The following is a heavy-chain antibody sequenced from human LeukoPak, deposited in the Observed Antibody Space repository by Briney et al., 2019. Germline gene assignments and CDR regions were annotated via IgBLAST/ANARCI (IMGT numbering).Heavy chain of an antibody. CDR2: MYSGGAT. J-gene: IGHJ4*02. CDR1: GVTVSSSY. Sequence: GGSLSLSCAASGVTVSSSYMSRVRQAPGQGLEWVSIMYSGGATDYADSVKGRFTISRDNSKNTFYLQMNCVIAADTAVYYCGRDPSPFYGDYGYWGQGNLVIVSS. D-gene: IGHD4-17*01. V-gene: IGHV3-66*01. CDR3: GRDPSPFYGDYGY.